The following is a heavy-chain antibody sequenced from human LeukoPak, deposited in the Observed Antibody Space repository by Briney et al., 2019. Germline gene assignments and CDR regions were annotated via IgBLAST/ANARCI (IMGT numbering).Heavy chain of an antibody. V-gene: IGHV4-59*10. CDR3: AGGLGTTNFDY. CDR2: IYSSGST. Sequence: SETLSLTCAVYGGSFSGYSWSWLRQPAGKGLEWIGRIYSSGSTNYNPSLKSRVTISVDTSKNQFSLKLSSVTAADAAVYYCAGGLGTTNFDYWGQGTLVTVAS. J-gene: IGHJ4*02. CDR1: GGSFSGYS. D-gene: IGHD3/OR15-3a*01.